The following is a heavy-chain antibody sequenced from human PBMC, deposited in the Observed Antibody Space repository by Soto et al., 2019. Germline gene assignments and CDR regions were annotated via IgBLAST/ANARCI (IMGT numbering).Heavy chain of an antibody. J-gene: IGHJ6*02. D-gene: IGHD5-12*01. CDR1: GFTFNIYP. Sequence: LRLSCAASGFTFNIYPMTWVRQAPGKGLEWVSAISGTAGITYYADSVKGRFTISRDNSKNTLYLQMNSLRAEDTAVYFCAKASTTIPLYGMDVWGQGTTVTVSS. CDR2: ISGTAGIT. V-gene: IGHV3-23*01. CDR3: AKASTTIPLYGMDV.